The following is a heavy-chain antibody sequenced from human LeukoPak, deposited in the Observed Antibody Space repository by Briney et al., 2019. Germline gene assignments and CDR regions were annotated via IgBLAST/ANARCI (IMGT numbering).Heavy chain of an antibody. D-gene: IGHD3-10*01. J-gene: IGHJ4*02. CDR3: AKWQYYGSGDDY. Sequence: GGSLRLSCAGSGFTFSTYGMSWVRQAPNKGLEWLSTISGSGDSTYYADSVKGRFTISRDNSKNTLFLQMNSLRAEDTAIYYCAKWQYYGSGDDYWAREPWSPSPQ. CDR2: ISGSGDST. V-gene: IGHV3-23*01. CDR1: GFTFSTYG.